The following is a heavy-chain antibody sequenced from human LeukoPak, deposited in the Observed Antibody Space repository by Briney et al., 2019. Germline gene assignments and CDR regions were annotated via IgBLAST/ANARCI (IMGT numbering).Heavy chain of an antibody. CDR3: ARDRNWFDP. CDR2: INPANGYT. Sequence: ASVKVSCKASGYTFNSYAMHWVRQARGQTLEWLGWINPANGYTKYSQQIQGRVTITRDISASTAYMELSSLRSEDTAVYYCARDRNWFDPWGQGTLVTVSS. V-gene: IGHV1-3*01. J-gene: IGHJ5*02. CDR1: GYTFNSYA.